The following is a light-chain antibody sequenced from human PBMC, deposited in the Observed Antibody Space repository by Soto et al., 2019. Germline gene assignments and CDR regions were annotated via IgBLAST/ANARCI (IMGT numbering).Light chain of an antibody. CDR2: EVS. V-gene: IGKV2D-29*01. CDR3: MQALQSLT. CDR1: QSILHSNGKTY. Sequence: DIVMTKSPLSLPATPGVAAPMSCRSSQSILHSNGKTYFYWYLQRPGQPPRLLIYEVSNRFSGVPDRFSGSGSGTDFTLKISRVEAADVGVYYCMQALQSLTFGQGTRLEIK. J-gene: IGKJ5*01.